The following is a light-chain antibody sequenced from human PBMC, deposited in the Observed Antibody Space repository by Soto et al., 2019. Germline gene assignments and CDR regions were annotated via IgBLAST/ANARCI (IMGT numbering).Light chain of an antibody. V-gene: IGKV1-39*01. CDR3: QQSYSTPPVT. Sequence: DIQMTQSPSSLSASVGDRVTITCRASQSIKYLSWYRQKPGRAPELLIYFTSTLQSGVPSRFSGSGSGTDFTLTISGLQPEDFGTYYCQQSYSTPPVTFGPGTEVDIK. CDR2: FTS. J-gene: IGKJ3*01. CDR1: QSIKY.